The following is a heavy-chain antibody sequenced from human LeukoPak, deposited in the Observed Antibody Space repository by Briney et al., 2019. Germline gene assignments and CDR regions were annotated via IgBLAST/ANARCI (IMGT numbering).Heavy chain of an antibody. CDR2: IYYSGST. Sequence: SETLSLTCTVSGGSISSYYWSWIRQPPGKGLEWIGYIYYSGSTNYNPSLKSRVTISVDTSKNQFSLKLSSVTAADTAVCYCARPRYCSSTSCYEVDPWGQGTLVTVSS. CDR1: GGSISSYY. V-gene: IGHV4-59*01. D-gene: IGHD2-2*01. J-gene: IGHJ5*02. CDR3: ARPRYCSSTSCYEVDP.